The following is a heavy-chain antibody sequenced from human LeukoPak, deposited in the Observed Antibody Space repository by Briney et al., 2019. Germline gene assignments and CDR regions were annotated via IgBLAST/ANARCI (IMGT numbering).Heavy chain of an antibody. V-gene: IGHV1-2*02. CDR2: INPNSGGT. CDR1: GYTFTVYY. D-gene: IGHD1-1*01. Sequence: ASVKVSCKASGYTFTVYYLHWVRQAPGQGLEWMGWINPNSGGTNYAQKLQGRVTMTTDTSTSTAYMELRSLRSDDTAVYYCATLIDTTRRKYYFDYWGQGTLVTVSS. J-gene: IGHJ4*02. CDR3: ATLIDTTRRKYYFDY.